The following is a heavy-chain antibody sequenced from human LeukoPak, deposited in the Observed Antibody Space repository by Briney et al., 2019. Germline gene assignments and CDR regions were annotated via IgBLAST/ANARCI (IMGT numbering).Heavy chain of an antibody. CDR1: GYTFTSYG. D-gene: IGHD2-2*01. J-gene: IGHJ4*02. V-gene: IGHV1-18*01. CDR3: ARSRGSTSPLNYFDY. Sequence: GASVKVSCKASGYTFTSYGISWVRQAPGQGLEWMGWISAYNGNTNYAQKLQGRVTMTTDTSTSTAYMELRSLRSDDTAVYYCARSRGSTSPLNYFDYWGQGTLVTVSS. CDR2: ISAYNGNT.